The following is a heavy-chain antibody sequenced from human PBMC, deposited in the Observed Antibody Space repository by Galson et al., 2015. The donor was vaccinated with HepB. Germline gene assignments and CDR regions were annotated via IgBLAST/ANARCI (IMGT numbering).Heavy chain of an antibody. CDR3: ARPSLPSYNDFWTGSSNNWFDP. CDR2: INSDGSST. J-gene: IGHJ5*02. D-gene: IGHD3/OR15-3a*01. Sequence: SLRLSCAASGFTFSTYWMHWVRQAPGKGLVWVLRINSDGSSTDYADSVKGRFTISRDNAKNTLFLQMNSLRAEDTAVYYCARPSLPSYNDFWTGSSNNWFDPWGQGTLVTVSS. CDR1: GFTFSTYW. V-gene: IGHV3-74*01.